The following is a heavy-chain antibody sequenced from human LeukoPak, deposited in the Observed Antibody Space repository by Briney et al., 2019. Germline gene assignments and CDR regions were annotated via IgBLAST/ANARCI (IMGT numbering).Heavy chain of an antibody. D-gene: IGHD5-18*01. CDR3: ARDGYSRLIYFDY. CDR2: ISGYNGNT. CDR1: GYTFTTYG. Sequence: ASVKVSCKASGYTFTTYGISWVRQAPGQGLEWMGWISGYNGNTKYAQNFQGRVTMTTDTSTSTAYMELRSLRSDDTAVYYCARDGYSRLIYFDYWGQGTLVTVSS. J-gene: IGHJ4*02. V-gene: IGHV1-18*01.